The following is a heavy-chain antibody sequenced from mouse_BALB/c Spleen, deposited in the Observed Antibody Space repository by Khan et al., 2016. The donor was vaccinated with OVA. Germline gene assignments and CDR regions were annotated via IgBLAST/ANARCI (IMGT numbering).Heavy chain of an antibody. CDR3: ARGDGNSLYWYFDV. Sequence: QVHVKQSGAELVRPGASVKLSCKASGYTFTSYWLYWVKQRPGQGLEWIGMIDPSDSETHYNQMFKDKATLTVDKSSSTAYMQLSSLTSEYSAVYYCARGDGNSLYWYFDVWGAGTTVTVSS. D-gene: IGHD2-1*01. CDR1: GYTFTSYW. CDR2: IDPSDSET. J-gene: IGHJ1*01. V-gene: IGHV1-61*01.